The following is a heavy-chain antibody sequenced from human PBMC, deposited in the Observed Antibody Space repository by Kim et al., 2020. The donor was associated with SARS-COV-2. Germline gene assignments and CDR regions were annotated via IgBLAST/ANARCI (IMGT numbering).Heavy chain of an antibody. D-gene: IGHD5-18*01. J-gene: IGHJ4*02. V-gene: IGHV3-15*01. Sequence: YAAPVKGRFTISRDDSKNTLYLQMNSLKTEDTAVYYCTTETKWIQLWLRHWGQGTLVTVSS. CDR3: TTETKWIQLWLRH.